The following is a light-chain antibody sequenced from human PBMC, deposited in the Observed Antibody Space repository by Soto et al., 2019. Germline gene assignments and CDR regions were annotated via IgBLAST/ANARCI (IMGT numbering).Light chain of an antibody. Sequence: QAVVTQPPSASGTPGQRVTICCSGSTSNIGSNTVNWYQQLPGTAPKLLIYSNNQRPSGVPDRFSGSKSGTSASLAISGLQSEDEADYYCAAWDDSLSGYVFGTGTKLTVL. CDR1: TSNIGSNT. CDR2: SNN. V-gene: IGLV1-44*01. CDR3: AAWDDSLSGYV. J-gene: IGLJ1*01.